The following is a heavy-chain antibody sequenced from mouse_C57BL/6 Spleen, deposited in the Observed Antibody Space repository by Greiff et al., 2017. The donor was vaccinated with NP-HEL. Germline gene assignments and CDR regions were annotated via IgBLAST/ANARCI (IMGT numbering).Heavy chain of an antibody. D-gene: IGHD2-1*01. Sequence: EVQLQQSGAELVRPGASVKLSCTASGFNIKDDYMHWVKQRPEQGLEWIGWIDPENGDTEYASKFQGQATITADTSSNTAYLQLSSLTSEDTAVYYCTTRGGNYVGAYWGQGTLVTVSA. CDR1: GFNIKDDY. CDR3: TTRGGNYVGAY. V-gene: IGHV14-4*01. J-gene: IGHJ3*01. CDR2: IDPENGDT.